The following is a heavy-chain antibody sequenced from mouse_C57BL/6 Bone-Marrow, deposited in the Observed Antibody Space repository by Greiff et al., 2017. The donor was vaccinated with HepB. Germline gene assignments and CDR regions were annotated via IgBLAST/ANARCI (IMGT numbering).Heavy chain of an antibody. CDR2: INPNNGGT. CDR3: ARCGSYFDY. J-gene: IGHJ2*01. CDR1: GYTFTDYY. Sequence: EVQLQQSGPELVKPGASVKISCKASGYTFTDYYMNWVKQNHGKSLEWIGDINPNNGGTSYNQKFKGKATLTVDKSSSTAYMELRSLTSEDSAVYYCARCGSYFDYWGQGTTLTVSS. V-gene: IGHV1-26*01.